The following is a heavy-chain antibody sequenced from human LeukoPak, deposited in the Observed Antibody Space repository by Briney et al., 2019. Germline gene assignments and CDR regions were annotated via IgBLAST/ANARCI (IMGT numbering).Heavy chain of an antibody. V-gene: IGHV3-49*04. CDR2: IRNKANGGTT. J-gene: IGHJ3*02. CDR1: GFTFSDYA. CDR3: SRFYSSGWASGAFDI. D-gene: IGHD3-22*01. Sequence: GGSLGLSCTASGFTFSDYAVSWVRQAPGKGLEWIGFIRNKANGGTTEYAASVKGRFTISRDDSKTIAHLQMGSLKTEDTAVYYCSRFYSSGWASGAFDIWGQGTMVTVSS.